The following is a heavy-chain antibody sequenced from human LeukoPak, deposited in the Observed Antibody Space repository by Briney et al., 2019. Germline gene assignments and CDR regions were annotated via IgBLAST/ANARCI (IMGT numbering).Heavy chain of an antibody. J-gene: IGHJ4*02. V-gene: IGHV3-74*01. D-gene: IGHD5-18*01. CDR2: INSDGSST. CDR3: AREGRGYMYAFEY. Sequence: GSLRLSCAASGFTFSNYWMHWVRQAPGKGLVWVSRINSDGSSTTYADSVKGRFTISRDNGQNTLYLQMNSLRAEDTAVYYCAREGRGYMYAFEYWGQGSL. CDR1: GFTFSNYW.